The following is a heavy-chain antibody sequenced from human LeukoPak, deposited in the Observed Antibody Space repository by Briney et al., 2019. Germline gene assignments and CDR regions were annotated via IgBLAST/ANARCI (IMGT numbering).Heavy chain of an antibody. CDR2: ISYDGSNK. V-gene: IGHV3-30-3*01. CDR3: ARSTAYDSSGYYVH. CDR1: GFTFSSYA. D-gene: IGHD3-22*01. J-gene: IGHJ4*02. Sequence: GGSLRLSCAASGFTFSSYAMHWVRQAPGKGLEWVAVISYDGSNKYYADSVKGRFTISRDNSKNTLYLQMNSLRAEDTAVYYCARSTAYDSSGYYVHWGQGTLVTVSS.